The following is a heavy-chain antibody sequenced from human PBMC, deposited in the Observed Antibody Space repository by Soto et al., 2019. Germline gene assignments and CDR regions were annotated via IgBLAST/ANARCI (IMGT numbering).Heavy chain of an antibody. V-gene: IGHV3-23*01. Sequence: VGSLRLSCAASGFTFSNDAMTWVRQAPGKGLECVSSITGSSGSTYYADSVKGRFTISRDNSKNTLYLQMNSLRADDTAVYYCARGLGSGWSRFYFDFWGQGTLVTVSS. CDR1: GFTFSNDA. CDR2: ITGSSGST. J-gene: IGHJ4*02. CDR3: ARGLGSGWSRFYFDF. D-gene: IGHD6-19*01.